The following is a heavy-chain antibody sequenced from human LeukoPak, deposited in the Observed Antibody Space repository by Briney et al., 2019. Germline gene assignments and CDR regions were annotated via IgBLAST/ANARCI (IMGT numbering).Heavy chain of an antibody. V-gene: IGHV3-48*01. D-gene: IGHD3/OR15-3a*01. CDR3: ARGLGPDDDC. CDR1: GFTFSSYS. Sequence: GGSLRLSCAASGFTFSSYSMNWVRQAPGKGPEWVSYISSSSSTIYYADSVKGRFTISRDNAKNSLYLQMNSPRAEDTAVYYCARGLGPDDDCWGQGTLVTVSS. CDR2: ISSSSSTI. J-gene: IGHJ4*02.